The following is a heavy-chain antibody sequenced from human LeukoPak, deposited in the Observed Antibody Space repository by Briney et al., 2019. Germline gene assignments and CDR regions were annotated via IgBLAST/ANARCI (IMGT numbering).Heavy chain of an antibody. CDR3: AKTRGYCTGGSCYGDY. J-gene: IGHJ4*02. D-gene: IGHD2-15*01. CDR2: ISSSGGDT. V-gene: IGHV3-23*01. Sequence: GGTLRFSCAASAFTFSSYDMSRVPQAPGKGLEWVSTISSSGGDTYYADSVKGRFTIPRDSSKNTVFLQMNSLRAEDTALYYCAKTRGYCTGGSCYGDYWGQGTLVTVSS. CDR1: AFTFSSYD.